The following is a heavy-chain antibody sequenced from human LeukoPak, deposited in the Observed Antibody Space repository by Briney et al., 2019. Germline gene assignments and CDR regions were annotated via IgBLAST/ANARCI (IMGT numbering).Heavy chain of an antibody. J-gene: IGHJ6*02. CDR1: GGTFSSYA. D-gene: IGHD3-22*01. Sequence: GASVKVSCKASGGTFSSYAISWVRQAPGQGLEWMGRIIPILGIANYAQKFQGRVTITADKSTSTAYMELSSLRSEDTAVYYCARDYYDSSGYYYYYYYGMDVWGQGTTVTVSS. CDR3: ARDYYDSSGYYYYYYYGMDV. V-gene: IGHV1-69*04. CDR2: IIPILGIA.